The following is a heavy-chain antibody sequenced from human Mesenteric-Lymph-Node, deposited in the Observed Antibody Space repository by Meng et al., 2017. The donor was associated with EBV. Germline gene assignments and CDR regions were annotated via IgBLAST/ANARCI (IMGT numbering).Heavy chain of an antibody. D-gene: IGHD2-15*01. CDR2: IYYSGNT. CDR3: ARGVVARNYFDF. CDR1: GDSISSGVYY. J-gene: IGHJ4*02. Sequence: PLPGSGSGLVKPSQILSLTFAVSGDSISSGVYYWSWIRQPPGKGLEWIGYIYYSGNTYYNSSLKSRLTISVDTSKNQFSLKLTSVTAADTAVYYCARGVVARNYFDFWGQGSLVTVSS. V-gene: IGHV4-30-4*01.